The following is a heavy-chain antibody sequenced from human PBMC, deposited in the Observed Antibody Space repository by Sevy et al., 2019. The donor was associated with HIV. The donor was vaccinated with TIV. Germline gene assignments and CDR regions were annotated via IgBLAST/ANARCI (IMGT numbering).Heavy chain of an antibody. CDR2: IYHSGST. CDR1: GYSISSGYY. D-gene: IGHD2-2*01. CDR3: ARADPIVVVPAAKGGWFDP. Sequence: SETLSLTCAVSGYSISSGYYWGWIRQPPGKGLEWIGSIYHSGSTYYNPSLKSRVTISVDTSKNQFSLKLSSVPAADTAVDYCARADPIVVVPAAKGGWFDPWGQGTLVTVSS. V-gene: IGHV4-38-2*01. J-gene: IGHJ5*02.